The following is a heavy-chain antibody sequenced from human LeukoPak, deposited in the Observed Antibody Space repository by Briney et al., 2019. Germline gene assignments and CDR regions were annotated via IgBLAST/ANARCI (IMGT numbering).Heavy chain of an antibody. CDR3: ARDYRGYSYGYTDY. Sequence: GGSLRLSCAASGFTFSNYGMNWARQAPGKGLEWVAVISYDGSMKYYADSVKGRFTISRDNSKNTLFLQMNSLRAEDTAVHYCARDYRGYSYGYTDYWGQGTLVTVSS. CDR1: GFTFSNYG. J-gene: IGHJ4*02. CDR2: ISYDGSMK. V-gene: IGHV3-30*03. D-gene: IGHD5-18*01.